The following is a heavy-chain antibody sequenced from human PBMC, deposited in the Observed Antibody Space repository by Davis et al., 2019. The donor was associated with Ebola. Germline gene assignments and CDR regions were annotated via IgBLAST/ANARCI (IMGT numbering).Heavy chain of an antibody. V-gene: IGHV4-59*01. CDR2: IYYSGST. CDR1: GGSFSGYY. D-gene: IGHD3-22*01. Sequence: MPGGSLRLSCAVYGGSFSGYYWSWIRQPPGKGLEWIGYIYYSGSTNYNPSLKSRVTISVDTSKNQFSLKLSSVTAEDTAVYYCARADYYDSSGYKPYTFDIWGQGTMVTVSS. CDR3: ARADYYDSSGYKPYTFDI. J-gene: IGHJ3*02.